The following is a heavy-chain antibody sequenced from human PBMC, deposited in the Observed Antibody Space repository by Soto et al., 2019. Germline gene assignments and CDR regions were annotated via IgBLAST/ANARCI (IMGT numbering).Heavy chain of an antibody. D-gene: IGHD3-22*01. CDR2: ISGSGGST. CDR1: GFTFSSYA. Sequence: GGSLRLSCAASGFTFSSYAMHWVRRAPGKGLEWVAVISGSGGSTYYADSVKGRFTISRDNSKNTLYLQMNSLRAEDTAVYYCAKVGPGLFDPWGQGTLVTVSS. V-gene: IGHV3-23*01. CDR3: AKVGPGLFDP. J-gene: IGHJ5*02.